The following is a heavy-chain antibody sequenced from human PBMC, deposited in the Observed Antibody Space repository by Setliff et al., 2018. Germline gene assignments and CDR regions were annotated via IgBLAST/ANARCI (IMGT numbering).Heavy chain of an antibody. CDR3: ARESPLDDYVWGSYRSYYFDY. V-gene: IGHV4-59*01. D-gene: IGHD3-16*02. CDR1: GGSISSYY. CDR2: IYYSGST. Sequence: SETLSLTCTVSGGSISSYYWSWIRQPPGKGLEWIGYIYYSGSTNYNPSLKSRVTISVDTSKNQFSLKLSSVTAADTAVYYCARESPLDDYVWGSYRSYYFDYWGQGTLVTVAS. J-gene: IGHJ4*02.